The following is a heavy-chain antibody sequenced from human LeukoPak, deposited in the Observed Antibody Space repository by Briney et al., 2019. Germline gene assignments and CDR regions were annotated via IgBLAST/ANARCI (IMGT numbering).Heavy chain of an antibody. D-gene: IGHD5-18*01. CDR3: ARDDSFQFDS. CDR2: INPNTGGT. J-gene: IGHJ4*02. CDR1: GYTFTGYY. Sequence: ASVKVSCKASGYTFTGYYMHWVRQAPGQGLEWMGWINPNTGGTNYAQKFRGSVTMTRATSISTAYMELSSLTSDDTAVYYCARDDSFQFDSWGQGTLVTVSS. V-gene: IGHV1-2*02.